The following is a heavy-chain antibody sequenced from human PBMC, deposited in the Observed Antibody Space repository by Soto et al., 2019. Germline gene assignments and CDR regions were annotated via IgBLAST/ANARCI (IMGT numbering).Heavy chain of an antibody. D-gene: IGHD6-19*01. CDR1: GYTFTSYG. J-gene: IGHJ4*02. V-gene: IGHV1-18*04. CDR3: ARDIGGAVAGTISFDY. Sequence: ASVKVSCKASGYTFTSYGISWVRQAPGQGLEWMGWISAYNGNTNYAQKLQGRVTMTTDTSTSTAYMELRSLRSDDTAVYYCARDIGGAVAGTISFDYWGQGTLVTVSS. CDR2: ISAYNGNT.